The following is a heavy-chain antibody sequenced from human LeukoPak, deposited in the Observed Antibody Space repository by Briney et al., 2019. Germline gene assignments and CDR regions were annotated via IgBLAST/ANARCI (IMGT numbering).Heavy chain of an antibody. CDR2: INPNSGGT. V-gene: IGHV1-2*02. CDR1: GYTFTGYY. D-gene: IGHD2-15*01. J-gene: IGHJ6*03. Sequence: ASVKVSCKASGYTFTGYYMRWVRQAPGQGLEWMGWINPNSGGTNYAQKFQGRVTMTRDTSISTAYMELSRLRSDDTAVYYCARDGYPATIVVVVAATDYYMDVWGKGTTVTVSS. CDR3: ARDGYPATIVVVVAATDYYMDV.